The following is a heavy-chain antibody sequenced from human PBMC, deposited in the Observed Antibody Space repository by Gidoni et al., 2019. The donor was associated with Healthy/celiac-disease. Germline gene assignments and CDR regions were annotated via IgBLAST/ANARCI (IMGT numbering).Heavy chain of an antibody. D-gene: IGHD3-3*01. J-gene: IGHJ5*02. CDR3: ERDFPPLRFLEWSTEATYNWFDP. CDR1: GGSISSVS. CDR2: ISTSGGT. Sequence: QVQLQESGPGLVKPSETLSLTCTVSGGSISSVSWSCIGQPAGKGLEGIGSISTSGGTNYNPSLKSRVTMSVETSKNQFHLKLSSVTAADTAVYYCERDFPPLRFLEWSTEATYNWFDPWGQGTLVTVSS. V-gene: IGHV4-4*07.